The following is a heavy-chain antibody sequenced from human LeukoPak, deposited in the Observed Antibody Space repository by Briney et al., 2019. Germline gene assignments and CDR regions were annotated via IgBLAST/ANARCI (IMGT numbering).Heavy chain of an antibody. CDR2: ITAGGVIT. V-gene: IGHV3-23*01. Sequence: SGGSLRLSCAASGFSFPSYAMSWVRQAPRRGLEWVSLITAGGVITHYTDSVKGRFTISRDNSKNTLYLQMNSVRAEDTAVYYCAKLVRGVTANWGQGTLVTVSS. CDR1: GFSFPSYA. D-gene: IGHD3-10*01. CDR3: AKLVRGVTAN. J-gene: IGHJ4*02.